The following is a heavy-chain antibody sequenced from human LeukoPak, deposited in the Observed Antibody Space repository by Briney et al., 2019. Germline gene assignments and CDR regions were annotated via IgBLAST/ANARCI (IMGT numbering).Heavy chain of an antibody. D-gene: IGHD2-2*01. CDR2: IYYSGST. Sequence: SETLSLTCTVSGGSISSSSYYWGWIRQPPGKELEWIGSIYYSGSTYYNPSLKSRVTISVDTSKNQFSLKLSSVTAAHTAVYYCASTRSTSCFCWFDPWGQGTLVTVSS. V-gene: IGHV4-39*01. CDR3: ASTRSTSCFCWFDP. J-gene: IGHJ5*02. CDR1: GGSISSSSYY.